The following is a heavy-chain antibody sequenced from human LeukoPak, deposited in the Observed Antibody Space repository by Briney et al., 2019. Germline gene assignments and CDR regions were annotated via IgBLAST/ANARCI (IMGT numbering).Heavy chain of an antibody. CDR2: INPNSGGT. J-gene: IGHJ4*02. Sequence: ASVKVSCKVSGYTLTELSMHWVRQAPGLGLEWMGWINPNSGGTNYAQKFQGRVTMTRDTSISTAYIELSRLRSDDTAIYYCVRDRRDTSTWTPDYWGQGTLVTVSS. D-gene: IGHD2-2*01. V-gene: IGHV1-2*02. CDR1: GYTLTELS. CDR3: VRDRRDTSTWTPDY.